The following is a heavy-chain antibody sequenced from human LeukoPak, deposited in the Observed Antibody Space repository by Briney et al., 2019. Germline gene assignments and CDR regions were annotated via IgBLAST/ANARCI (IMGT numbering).Heavy chain of an antibody. V-gene: IGHV4-39*07. CDR3: AGRMESGSFSTFDY. D-gene: IGHD1-26*01. Sequence: SETLSLTCTVSGGSLTGSSYYWGWIRQPPGKGLEWIGSMYYSGSTYYNPSLESRVTISEDTSKNQFSLKLSSVTAADTAVYFCAGRMESGSFSTFDYWGQGTLVTVSS. CDR1: GGSLTGSSYY. J-gene: IGHJ4*02. CDR2: MYYSGST.